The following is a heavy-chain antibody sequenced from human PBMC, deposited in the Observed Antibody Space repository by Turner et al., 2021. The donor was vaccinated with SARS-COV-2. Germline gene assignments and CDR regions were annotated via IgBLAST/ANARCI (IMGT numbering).Heavy chain of an antibody. CDR3: ARELTNNWFDP. V-gene: IGHV4-59*08. J-gene: IGHJ5*02. D-gene: IGHD1-7*01. Sequence: QVQLQESGPGLVRPSETLSLTCTVSGDSISSKSWSWIRQSPGRGLEWIGYFYKIGSIDYNPTLRSRVTISVDTSKNQLSLNLISMTAADTAVYFCARELTNNWFDPWGQGTLVTVSS. CDR2: FYKIGSI. CDR1: GDSISSKS.